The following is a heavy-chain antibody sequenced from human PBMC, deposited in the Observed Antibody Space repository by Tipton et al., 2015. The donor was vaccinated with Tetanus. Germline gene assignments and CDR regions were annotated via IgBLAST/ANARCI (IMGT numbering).Heavy chain of an antibody. J-gene: IGHJ5*02. CDR2: ISPYNGKT. Sequence: QSGPEVKKPGASVKVSCKTSGYSFTRYGISWVRQAPGQGLEWMGWISPYNGKTNYAQKLQGRVTMTTDTSTTTAYMELRSLRSDDTAVYFCARDAVYGSGSFYNDWFDPWGQGTLVTVSS. V-gene: IGHV1-18*01. CDR1: GYSFTRYG. CDR3: ARDAVYGSGSFYNDWFDP. D-gene: IGHD3-10*01.